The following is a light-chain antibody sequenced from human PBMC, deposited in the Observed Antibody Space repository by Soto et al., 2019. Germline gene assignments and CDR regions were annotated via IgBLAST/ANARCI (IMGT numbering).Light chain of an antibody. V-gene: IGKV1-39*01. CDR1: QTISTY. CDR2: GAS. J-gene: IGKJ1*01. CDR3: QQSFSTPRT. Sequence: DIQMTQSPSTLSASVGDRVTITCRASQTISTYLNWYQQKPGKAPKLLIYGASSLQSGVPSRFSGSGSGTDFTLTISSLQPEDFGTYYCQQSFSTPRTFGQGTKADIK.